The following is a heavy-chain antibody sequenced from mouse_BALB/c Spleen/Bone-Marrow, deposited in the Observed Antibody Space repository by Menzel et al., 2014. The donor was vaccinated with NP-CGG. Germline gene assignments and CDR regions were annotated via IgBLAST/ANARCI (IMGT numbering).Heavy chain of an antibody. CDR3: ARDEEGAGTGLYAMDY. J-gene: IGHJ4*01. Sequence: VQLVESGPGLVAPSQSLSITCTVSGFSLTGYGVYWIRQPPGKGLEWLGMIWGDGSTDYNSVLKSRLTISKDNSKSQVFLKMNSLQTDDTAGYYCARDEEGAGTGLYAMDYWGQGTSVTVSS. CDR1: GFSLTGYG. CDR2: IWGDGST. D-gene: IGHD4-1*01. V-gene: IGHV2-6-7*01.